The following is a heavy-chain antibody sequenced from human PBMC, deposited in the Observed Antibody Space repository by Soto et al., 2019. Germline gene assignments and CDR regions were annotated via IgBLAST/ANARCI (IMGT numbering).Heavy chain of an antibody. CDR1: GGSVSSGSYY. J-gene: IGHJ4*02. Sequence: QVQLQESGPGLVKPSETLSLTCTVSGGSVSSGSYYWSWIRQPPGKGLEWIGYIYYSGSTNYNPSPKXXVXIXXDTSKNQFSLKLSSVTAADTAVYYCARGGVGATGYWGQGTLVTVSS. CDR3: ARGGVGATGY. CDR2: IYYSGST. V-gene: IGHV4-61*01. D-gene: IGHD1-26*01.